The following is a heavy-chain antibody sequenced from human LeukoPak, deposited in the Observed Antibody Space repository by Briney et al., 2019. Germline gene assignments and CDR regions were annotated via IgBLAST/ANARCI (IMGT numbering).Heavy chain of an antibody. CDR3: ARDHYGQDYFDY. Sequence: GGSLRLSCAASGFTFSSYGMHWVRQAPGKGLEWVAFIRYDGSNKYYADSVKGRFTISRDNSKNTLYLQMNSLRAEDTAVYYCARDHYGQDYFDYWGQGTLVTVSS. V-gene: IGHV3-30*02. CDR2: IRYDGSNK. CDR1: GFTFSSYG. D-gene: IGHD3-10*01. J-gene: IGHJ4*02.